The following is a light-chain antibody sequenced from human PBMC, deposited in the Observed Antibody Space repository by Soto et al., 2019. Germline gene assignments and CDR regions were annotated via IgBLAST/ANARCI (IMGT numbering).Light chain of an antibody. V-gene: IGLV2-23*01. CDR2: EGS. CDR3: CSYAGNSLYV. Sequence: QSALTKPAAVYGSPGQSITISCTGTSSDDGRYNLVSWYQQHPGKAPKLMIYEGSKRPSGVSNRSSGSKSGNTASLTISGPRAEDEADYYCCSYAGNSLYVFGTGTKVTAL. CDR1: SSDDGRYNL. J-gene: IGLJ1*01.